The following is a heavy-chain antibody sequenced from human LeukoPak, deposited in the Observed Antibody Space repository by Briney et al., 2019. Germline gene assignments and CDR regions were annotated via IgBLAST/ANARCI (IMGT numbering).Heavy chain of an antibody. CDR1: GFTFSSYA. J-gene: IGHJ3*02. CDR3: ARVGRYYDFWSGSLDAFDI. V-gene: IGHV3-23*01. Sequence: GGSLRLSCAASGFTFSSYAMSWVRQAPGKGLEWVSAISGSGGSTYYADSVKGRFTISRDNAKNSLYLQMNSLRAEDTAVYYCARVGRYYDFWSGSLDAFDIWGQGTMVTVSS. CDR2: ISGSGGST. D-gene: IGHD3-3*01.